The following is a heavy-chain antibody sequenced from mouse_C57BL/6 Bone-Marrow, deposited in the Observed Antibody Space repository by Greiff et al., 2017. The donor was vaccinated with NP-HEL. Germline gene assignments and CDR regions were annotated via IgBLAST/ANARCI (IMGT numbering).Heavy chain of an antibody. V-gene: IGHV1-26*01. Sequence: EVQLQQSGPELVKPGASVKISCKASGYTFTDYYMNWVKQSHGKSLEWIGDINPNNGGTSYNQKFKGKATLTVDKSSSTAYMELRSLTSEDSAVYYCARGSYGSSYGFAYWGQGTLVTVSA. CDR1: GYTFTDYY. CDR2: INPNNGGT. CDR3: ARGSYGSSYGFAY. D-gene: IGHD1-1*01. J-gene: IGHJ3*01.